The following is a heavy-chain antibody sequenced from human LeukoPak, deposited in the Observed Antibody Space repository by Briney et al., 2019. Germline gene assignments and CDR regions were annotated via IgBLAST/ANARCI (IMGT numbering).Heavy chain of an antibody. CDR3: ATETNGRHYDY. CDR2: IGPTGSDR. D-gene: IGHD1-14*01. V-gene: IGHV3-21*06. CDR1: GLTFSTSG. J-gene: IGHJ4*02. Sequence: GGSLKLSCTASGLTFSTSGFNWVRQAPGKGLEWVASIGPTGSDRYHADSIKGRFTISRDNANNFLYLQMNSLRAEDTAVYYCATETNGRHYDYWGQGTLLTVSS.